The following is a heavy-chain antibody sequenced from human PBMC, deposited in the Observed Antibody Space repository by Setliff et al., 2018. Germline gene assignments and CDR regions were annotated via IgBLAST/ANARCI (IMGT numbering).Heavy chain of an antibody. CDR2: INPDSGDT. V-gene: IGHV1-8*01. CDR3: ARDHVYGSQYYYYYYGMDV. Sequence: ASVKVSCKASGYTFTSYDINWVRQATGQGLEWMGRINPDSGDTDYARNFQGRVTMTRDTSMSTAYMELSSLRSDDTAVYYCARDHVYGSQYYYYYYGMDVWGQGTTVTVSS. J-gene: IGHJ6*02. CDR1: GYTFTSYD. D-gene: IGHD3-10*01.